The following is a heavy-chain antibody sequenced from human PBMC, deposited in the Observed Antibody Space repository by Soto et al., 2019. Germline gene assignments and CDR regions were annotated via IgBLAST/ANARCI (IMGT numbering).Heavy chain of an antibody. J-gene: IGHJ4*02. CDR2: INHSGST. D-gene: IGHD3-22*01. CDR3: ARGGWVRSGYYHPFGY. Sequence: QVQLQQWGAGLLKPSETLSLTCAVYGGSFSGYYWSWIRQPPGKGLEWIGEINHSGSTNYNPSLKSRVTISVDTSKSQFSLKLSSVTAADTAVYYCARGGWVRSGYYHPFGYWGQGTLVTVSS. CDR1: GGSFSGYY. V-gene: IGHV4-34*01.